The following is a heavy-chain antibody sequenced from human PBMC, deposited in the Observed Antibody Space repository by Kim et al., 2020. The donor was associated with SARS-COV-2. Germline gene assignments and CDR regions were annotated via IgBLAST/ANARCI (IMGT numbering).Heavy chain of an antibody. D-gene: IGHD2-2*01. CDR1: GGTFSSYA. J-gene: IGHJ5*02. CDR3: ARVRFIGLQAAPSWFDP. Sequence: SVKVSCKASGGTFSSYAISWVRQAPGQGLEWMGGIIPIFGTANYAQKFQGRVTITADESTSTAYMELSSLRSEDTAVYYCARVRFIGLQAAPSWFDPWGQGTLVTVSS. CDR2: IIPIFGTA. V-gene: IGHV1-69*13.